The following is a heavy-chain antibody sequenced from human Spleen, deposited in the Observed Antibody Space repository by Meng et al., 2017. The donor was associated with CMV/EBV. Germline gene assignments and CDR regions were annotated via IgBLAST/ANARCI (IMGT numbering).Heavy chain of an antibody. CDR2: IFLDGGDK. CDR1: GFSLSNYW. CDR3: ARGSGMWFDP. Sequence: GESLKISCAASGFSLSNYWMSWVRQAPGKGLEWVANIFLDGGDKYYVDYVKGRFTISRDNAKNSLYLQLNSLRVENTAMYYCARGSGMWFDPWGQGTLVTVS. J-gene: IGHJ5*02. V-gene: IGHV3-7*01. D-gene: IGHD1-26*01.